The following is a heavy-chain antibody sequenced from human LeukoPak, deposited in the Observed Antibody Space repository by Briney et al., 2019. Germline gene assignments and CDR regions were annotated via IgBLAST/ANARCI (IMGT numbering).Heavy chain of an antibody. CDR3: AREGYYGSGSYYRLASVDY. CDR2: ISSSSSYI. V-gene: IGHV3-21*01. Sequence: GGSLRLSCAASGFTFSSYEMNWVRQAPGKGLEWVSSISSSSSYIYYADSVKGRFTISRDNAKNSLYLQMNSLRAEDTAVYYCAREGYYGSGSYYRLASVDYWGRGTLVTVSS. J-gene: IGHJ4*02. D-gene: IGHD3-10*01. CDR1: GFTFSSYE.